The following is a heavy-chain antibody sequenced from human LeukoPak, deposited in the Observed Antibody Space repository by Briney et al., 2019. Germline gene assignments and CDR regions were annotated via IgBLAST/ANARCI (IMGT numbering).Heavy chain of an antibody. V-gene: IGHV1-2*02. Sequence: GASVKVSCKASGYTFTGYYMHWVRQAPGQGLELMGWINPNNGGTYYAQKLQGRVTMTWDTSISTAYMEPTGLRSDDTAVYYCARAAYCGGDCYYYFDYWGQGTLVTVSS. J-gene: IGHJ4*02. CDR2: INPNNGGT. CDR3: ARAAYCGGDCYYYFDY. D-gene: IGHD2-21*02. CDR1: GYTFTGYY.